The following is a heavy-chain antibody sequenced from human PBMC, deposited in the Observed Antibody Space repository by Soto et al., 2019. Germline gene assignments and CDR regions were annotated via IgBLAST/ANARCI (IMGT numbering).Heavy chain of an antibody. CDR2: IKQDGSEK. CDR3: ARDDYGDYGLFDY. J-gene: IGHJ4*02. V-gene: IGHV3-7*05. D-gene: IGHD4-17*01. CDR1: GFTFSSYW. Sequence: PGGSLRLSCAASGFTFSSYWMSWVRQAPGKGLEWVANIKQDGSEKYYVDSVKGRFTISRDNAKNSLYLQMNSLRAEDTAVYYCARDDYGDYGLFDYWGQGTLVTVSS.